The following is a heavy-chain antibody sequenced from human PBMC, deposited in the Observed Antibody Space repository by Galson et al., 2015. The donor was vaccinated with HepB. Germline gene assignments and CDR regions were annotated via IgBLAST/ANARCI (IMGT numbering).Heavy chain of an antibody. CDR2: FDPEDGET. CDR3: ATPRFGELWDFN. CDR1: GYTLTELS. Sequence: SVKVSCKVSGYTLTELSMHWVRQAPGKGLEWMGGFDPEDGETIYAQKFQGGVTMTEDTSTDTAYMELSSLRSEDTAVYYCATPRFGELWDFNWGQGTLVTVSS. D-gene: IGHD3-10*02. V-gene: IGHV1-24*01. J-gene: IGHJ4*02.